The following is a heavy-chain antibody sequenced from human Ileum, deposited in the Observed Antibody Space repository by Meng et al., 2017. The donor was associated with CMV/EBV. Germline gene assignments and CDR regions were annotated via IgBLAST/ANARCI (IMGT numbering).Heavy chain of an antibody. CDR2: ISYDGSNK. CDR1: GFTFSSYG. Sequence: GGSLRLSCAASGFTFSSYGMHWVRQAPGKGLEWVALISYDGSNKYYADSVKGRFTISRDNSKNTLYLQMNSLRAEDTAVYYCARDRSNSLDYWGQGTKVTVSS. V-gene: IGHV3-30*19. D-gene: IGHD6-13*01. J-gene: IGHJ4*02. CDR3: ARDRSNSLDY.